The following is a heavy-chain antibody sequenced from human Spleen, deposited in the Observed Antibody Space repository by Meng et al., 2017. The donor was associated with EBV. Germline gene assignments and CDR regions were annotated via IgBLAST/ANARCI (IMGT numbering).Heavy chain of an antibody. D-gene: IGHD2-8*02. V-gene: IGHV4-39*01. Sequence: AARLARASEAPSLPCGVAGPPMSDSSAYWGWILQSPRKGLEWIGTISSSGSTFYNPSLESRLTLSVDTTENHFALKLTSVTAADTAMYYCARHTGDFDYWGQGALVTVSS. CDR2: ISSSGST. J-gene: IGHJ4*02. CDR1: GPPMSDSSAY. CDR3: ARHTGDFDY.